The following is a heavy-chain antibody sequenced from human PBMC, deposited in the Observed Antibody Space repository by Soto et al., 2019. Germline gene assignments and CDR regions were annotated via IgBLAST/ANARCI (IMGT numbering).Heavy chain of an antibody. CDR3: AITYYYHSPCCSDL. Sequence: SETLSLSCTVSGGSSSSSSYYCGGFRQPPWKGLEWIGSIYYSGSTYYNPSLKSRVTISVDTSKNQFSLKLSSVTAADTAVYYCAITYYYHSPCCSDLSGQGTLVTVSS. J-gene: IGHJ5*02. D-gene: IGHD3-22*01. V-gene: IGHV4-39*01. CDR1: GGSSSSSSYY. CDR2: IYYSGST.